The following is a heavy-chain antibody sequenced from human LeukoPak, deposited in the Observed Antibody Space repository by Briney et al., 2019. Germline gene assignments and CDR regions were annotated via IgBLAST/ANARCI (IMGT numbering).Heavy chain of an antibody. J-gene: IGHJ4*02. CDR1: GYSFSSSD. CDR2: MNPNSGNT. V-gene: IGHV1-8*01. D-gene: IGHD3-10*01. CDR3: ARHTMVRGVAYDFDY. Sequence: ASVKLSCKASGYSFSSSDINWVRHATGQGLELMGWMNPNSGNTGYAQKFQGRVTMITHTSIRTAYMELSRLRSDDTAVYYCARHTMVRGVAYDFDYWGQGTLVTV.